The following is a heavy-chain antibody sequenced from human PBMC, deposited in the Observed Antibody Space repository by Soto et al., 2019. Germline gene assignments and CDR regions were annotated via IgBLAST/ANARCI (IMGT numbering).Heavy chain of an antibody. J-gene: IGHJ4*02. CDR3: ARFPYSSGWEDNIDY. V-gene: IGHV4-34*01. D-gene: IGHD6-19*01. CDR1: GGSFSGYY. Sequence: SETLSLTCAVYGGSFSGYYWSWIRQPPGKGLEWIGEINHSGSTNYNPSLKSRVTISVDTSKNQFSLKLSSVTAADTAVYYCARFPYSSGWEDNIDYWGQGTLVTRLL. CDR2: INHSGST.